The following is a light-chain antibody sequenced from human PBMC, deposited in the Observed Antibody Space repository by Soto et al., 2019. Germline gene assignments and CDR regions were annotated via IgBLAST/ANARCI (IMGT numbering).Light chain of an antibody. CDR1: ESVSTN. CDR3: QQSNRYSP. CDR2: GAS. V-gene: IGKV3-15*01. J-gene: IGKJ1*01. Sequence: EIVVTQSPPTLSLPPGERVTLPCRASESVSTNLAWYQQKAGQAPRLLIYGASTRATGIPARFSGSGSGTEFTLTISGLQPDDIATYYCQQSNRYSPFGQGTKVDIK.